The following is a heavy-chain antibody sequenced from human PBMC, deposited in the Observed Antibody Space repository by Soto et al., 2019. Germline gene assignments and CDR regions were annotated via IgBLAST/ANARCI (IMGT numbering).Heavy chain of an antibody. J-gene: IGHJ4*02. Sequence: GGSLRLSCAASGFSFSISPMHWVRQAPGKGPEWVALISYDGTNKFYADSVKGRFTISRDNSKSTLYLQVDSLRPEDAAVYYCARDPKTSGGQHWAFNYFDSWGQGTLVTVYS. D-gene: IGHD7-27*01. V-gene: IGHV3-30-3*01. CDR1: GFSFSISP. CDR3: ARDPKTSGGQHWAFNYFDS. CDR2: ISYDGTNK.